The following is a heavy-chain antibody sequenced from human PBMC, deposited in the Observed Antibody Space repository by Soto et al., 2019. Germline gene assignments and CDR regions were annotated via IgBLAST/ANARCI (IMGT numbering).Heavy chain of an antibody. D-gene: IGHD3-22*01. Sequence: EVQLVESGGGVVQPGGSLRLSCAASGFTFEDYALHWVRQSSGKGPEWVSLINADGSDTYYADSVKGRFTITGDNRKDSLYLQMNSLRPEDSAIYYCAKARFYFDSSPYDSWGQGTLVTVTS. V-gene: IGHV3-43*02. CDR1: GFTFEDYA. J-gene: IGHJ4*02. CDR2: INADGSDT. CDR3: AKARFYFDSSPYDS.